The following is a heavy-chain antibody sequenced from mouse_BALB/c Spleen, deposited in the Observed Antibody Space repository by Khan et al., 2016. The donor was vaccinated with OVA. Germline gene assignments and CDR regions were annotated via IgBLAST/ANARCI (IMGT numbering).Heavy chain of an antibody. CDR1: GFTFTDYY. D-gene: IGHD1-1*01. CDR3: ARETVVDVYWYLDV. V-gene: IGHV7-3*02. CDR2: IRNKAKDYTT. Sequence: EVELVESGGGLVQPGGSLRLSCATSGFTFTDYYISWVRQPPGKSLEGLGFIRNKAKDYTTAYSAPVEGRFTISRDNSQSIVYLQMNTLRSEDSATYYCARETVVDVYWYLDVWGAGTTVTVSS. J-gene: IGHJ1*01.